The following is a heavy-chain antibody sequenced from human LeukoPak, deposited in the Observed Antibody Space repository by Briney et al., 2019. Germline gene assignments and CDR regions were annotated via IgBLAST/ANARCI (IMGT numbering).Heavy chain of an antibody. V-gene: IGHV3-7*04. CDR1: GFPFNAYW. D-gene: IGHD5-24*01. CDR2: IKQDGSKK. CDR3: TRVGYIDEGIDY. J-gene: IGHJ4*02. Sequence: GGSLRLSCAASGFPFNAYWMTWVRQAPGKGLEWVANIKQDGSKKSYVDSVKGRFTISRDNAKNSLYLQMNSLRAEDTAIYYCTRVGYIDEGIDYWGQGTLVTVSS.